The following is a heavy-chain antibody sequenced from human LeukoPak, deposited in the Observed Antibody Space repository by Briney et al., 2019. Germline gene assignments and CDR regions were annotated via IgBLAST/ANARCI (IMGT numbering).Heavy chain of an antibody. CDR3: ARDFRGNYGSRGMDV. J-gene: IGHJ6*02. CDR1: GGSISSYY. Sequence: KTSETLSLTCTVSGGSISSYYWSWIRQPPGKGLEWIGYIYYSGSTNYNPSLKSRVTMSIDTSKNQFSLKLSSVTAADTAVYYCARDFRGNYGSRGMDVWGQGTTVTVSS. D-gene: IGHD3-16*01. V-gene: IGHV4-59*01. CDR2: IYYSGST.